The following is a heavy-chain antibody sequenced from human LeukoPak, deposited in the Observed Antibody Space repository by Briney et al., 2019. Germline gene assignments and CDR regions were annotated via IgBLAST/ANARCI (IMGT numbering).Heavy chain of an antibody. CDR1: GYAFGTYF. CDR2: IDPSRGWT. Sequence: ASVKVSCKASGYAFGTYFIHWMRQAPGQGLEWLGRIDPSRGWTHLPRKFQGRVTVTRDTSTTTVDMELSSLTSEDTALYYCVREMDGGDFDYWAREPWSPSPQ. D-gene: IGHD3-10*01. CDR3: VREMDGGDFDY. V-gene: IGHV1-46*01. J-gene: IGHJ4*02.